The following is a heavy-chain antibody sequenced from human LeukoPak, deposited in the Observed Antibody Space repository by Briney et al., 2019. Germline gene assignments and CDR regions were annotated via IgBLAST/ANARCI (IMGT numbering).Heavy chain of an antibody. CDR1: GFTFNSQE. CDR2: ISGSATTI. CDR3: ARGYSYGSHFDL. Sequence: GGSLRLSCVASGFTFNSQEMNWVRQTPGKGLECVSYISGSATTIHYADSVKGRFTISRDNAKNSLYLQMDSLRAEDTAAYYCARGYSYGSHFDLWGQGTPVTVSS. D-gene: IGHD5-18*01. V-gene: IGHV3-48*03. J-gene: IGHJ4*02.